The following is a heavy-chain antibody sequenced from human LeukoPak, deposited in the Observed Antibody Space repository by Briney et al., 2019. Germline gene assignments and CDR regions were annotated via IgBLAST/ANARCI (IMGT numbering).Heavy chain of an antibody. CDR1: GFTVSSNY. Sequence: GGSLRLSCAASGFTVSSNYMSWVRQAPGKGLEWVSGINWNGGSTGYADSVKGRFTISRDNAKNSLYLQMNSLRAEDTALYHCAGRDITQSFDYWGQGTLVTVSS. V-gene: IGHV3-20*01. J-gene: IGHJ4*02. D-gene: IGHD3-10*01. CDR2: INWNGGST. CDR3: AGRDITQSFDY.